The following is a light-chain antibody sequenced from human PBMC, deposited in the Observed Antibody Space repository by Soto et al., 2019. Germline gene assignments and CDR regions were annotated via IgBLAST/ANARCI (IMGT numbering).Light chain of an antibody. J-gene: IGLJ2*01. CDR1: SSDVGSYNY. CDR3: SSYTISTTQV. Sequence: QSVLTQPASVSGSPGQSITISCTGTSSDVGSYNYVSWYQQHPGKAPKLMIYEVRNRPSGVSDRFSGSKSGKTASLTIFGLQAEDEADYYCSSYTISTTQVFGGGTKLTVL. V-gene: IGLV2-14*01. CDR2: EVR.